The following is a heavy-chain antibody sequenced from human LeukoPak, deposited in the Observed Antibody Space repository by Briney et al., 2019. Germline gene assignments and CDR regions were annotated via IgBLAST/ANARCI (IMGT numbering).Heavy chain of an antibody. CDR3: ARGMPVGGTKIGFDY. D-gene: IGHD6-19*01. Sequence: ASVKVSCKASGYTFTAYFMHWARQASGQGLEWMGWINPNSGVTNSAQKFQGRVTMTRDTSIRTVYMEVSTMRSDDTAVYYCARGMPVGGTKIGFDYWGQGTLVTVSS. V-gene: IGHV1-2*02. CDR2: INPNSGVT. J-gene: IGHJ4*02. CDR1: GYTFTAYF.